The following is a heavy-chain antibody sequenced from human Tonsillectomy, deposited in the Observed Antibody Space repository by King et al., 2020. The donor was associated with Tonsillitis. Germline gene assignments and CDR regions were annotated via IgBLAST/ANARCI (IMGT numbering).Heavy chain of an antibody. Sequence: VQLVESGGGLVKPGGSLRLSCAASGFTFSDYYMSWIRQAPGKGLEWVSYISGSSTYTHYADSVQGRFTISRDNARNSLYLQMNSLRAEDTAIYYCARDSRSAGWFDPWGQGTLVTVSS. J-gene: IGHJ5*02. CDR3: ARDSRSAGWFDP. CDR1: GFTFSDYY. V-gene: IGHV3-11*05. CDR2: ISGSSTYT.